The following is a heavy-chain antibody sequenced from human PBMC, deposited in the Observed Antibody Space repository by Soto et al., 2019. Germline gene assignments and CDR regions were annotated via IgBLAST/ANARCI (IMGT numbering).Heavy chain of an antibody. J-gene: IGHJ3*01. CDR2: IYDSGVT. D-gene: IGHD5-18*01. CDR3: ASNPAHGYPGNV. Sequence: TQSLTCRVSGAIVTSGENYRSWCRQPPGKGREWIGYIYDSGVTNYTPALKSRVTLSLDRPNNQVSLKLRSVTAADTAVYLCASNPAHGYPGNVRGHGTLVTVS. V-gene: IGHV4-30-4*08. CDR1: GAIVTSGENY.